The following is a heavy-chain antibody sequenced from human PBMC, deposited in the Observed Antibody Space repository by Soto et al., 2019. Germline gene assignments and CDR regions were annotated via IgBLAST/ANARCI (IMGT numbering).Heavy chain of an antibody. CDR2: IYYSGST. V-gene: IGHV4-59*01. D-gene: IGHD5-12*01. CDR1: GGSISSYY. CDR3: ARDRGWLRLSWRDGYYYYGMDV. J-gene: IGHJ6*02. Sequence: SETLSLTCPVSGGSISSYYWSWIRQPPGEGLEWIGYIYYSGSTNYNPSLKSRVTISVDTSKNQFSLKLSSVTAADTAVYYCARDRGWLRLSWRDGYYYYGMDVWGQGTTVTVSS.